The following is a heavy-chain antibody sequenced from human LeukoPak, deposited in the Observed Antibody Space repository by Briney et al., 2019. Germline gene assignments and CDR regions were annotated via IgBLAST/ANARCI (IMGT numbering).Heavy chain of an antibody. CDR2: ISSSSSYI. D-gene: IGHD3-10*01. CDR1: GFTFSSYS. Sequence: PGGSLRLSCAASGFTFSSYSMNWVRQAPGKGLEWVSSISSSSSYIYYADSVKGRFPISRDNAKNSLYLQMNSLRAEDTAVYYCARDAITMVRGVISPWGQGTLVTVSS. V-gene: IGHV3-21*01. CDR3: ARDAITMVRGVISP. J-gene: IGHJ5*02.